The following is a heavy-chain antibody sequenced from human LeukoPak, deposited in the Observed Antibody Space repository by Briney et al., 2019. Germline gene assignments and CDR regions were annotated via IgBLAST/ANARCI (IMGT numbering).Heavy chain of an antibody. CDR3: ARRLFDFWSGYYTGFDY. V-gene: IGHV3-23*01. D-gene: IGHD3-3*01. CDR1: GFTFSSYA. J-gene: IGHJ4*02. CDR2: ISGSGGST. Sequence: GGSLRLSCAASGFTFSSYAMSWVRQAPGKGLEWVSAISGSGGSTYYADSVKGRFTISRDNAKNSLYLQMNSLRAEDTAVYYCARRLFDFWSGYYTGFDYWGQGTLVTVSS.